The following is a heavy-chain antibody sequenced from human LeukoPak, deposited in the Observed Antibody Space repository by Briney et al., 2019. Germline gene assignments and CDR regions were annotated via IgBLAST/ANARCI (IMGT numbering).Heavy chain of an antibody. V-gene: IGHV3-53*01. J-gene: IGHJ6*02. CDR1: GFTVSSNY. Sequence: GGSLRLSCAASGFTVSSNYMSWVRQAPGKGLEWVSVIYSGGDTYYADSVKGRFTISRDNSKNTLYLQMKSLRAEDTAVYYCARDCSGSHVQLWGMDVWGQGTTVTVSS. D-gene: IGHD1-26*01. CDR2: IYSGGDT. CDR3: ARDCSGSHVQLWGMDV.